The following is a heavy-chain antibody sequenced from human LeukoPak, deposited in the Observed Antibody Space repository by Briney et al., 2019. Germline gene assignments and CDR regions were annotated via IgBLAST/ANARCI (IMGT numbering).Heavy chain of an antibody. J-gene: IGHJ5*02. CDR1: GYTFTGYY. Sequence: ASVKVSCKASGYTFTGYYMHWVRQAPGQGLEWMGWINPNSGGTNYAQKFQGRVTMTRDTSIRTAYMELSRLRSDDTAVYYCARTYDSSGYYYNWFDPWGQGTLVTVSS. V-gene: IGHV1-2*02. CDR3: ARTYDSSGYYYNWFDP. D-gene: IGHD3-22*01. CDR2: INPNSGGT.